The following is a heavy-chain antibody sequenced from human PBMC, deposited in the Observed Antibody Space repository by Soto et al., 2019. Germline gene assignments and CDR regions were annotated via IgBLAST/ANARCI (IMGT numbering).Heavy chain of an antibody. CDR2: FDPEDGET. CDR1: GYTLTELS. Sequence: QVQLVQSGAEVKKPGASVKVSCKVSGYTLTELSMHWVRQAPGKGLEWMGGFDPEDGETIYEQKLQGRGTMTEDTSTDTAYMELSSLRSEDTAVYYCATAPSLYSNTGYYLDYWGQGTLITVSS. J-gene: IGHJ4*02. V-gene: IGHV1-24*01. D-gene: IGHD6-13*01. CDR3: ATAPSLYSNTGYYLDY.